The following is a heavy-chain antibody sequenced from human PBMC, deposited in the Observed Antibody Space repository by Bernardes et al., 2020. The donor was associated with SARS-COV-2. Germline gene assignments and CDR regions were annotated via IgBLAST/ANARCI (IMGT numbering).Heavy chain of an antibody. CDR2: VYPSDSDI. J-gene: IGHJ3*01. CDR1: GYTFTNYW. D-gene: IGHD7-27*01. V-gene: IGHV5-51*01. Sequence: GESLKISCRASGYTFTNYWIGWVRQMPGAGLEWLGIVYPSDSDIRYNPSFQGQVNISADKSIDTAYLHWTSLRASDTATYYCARHGDVPLDVWGQGTTVVVSS. CDR3: ARHGDVPLDV.